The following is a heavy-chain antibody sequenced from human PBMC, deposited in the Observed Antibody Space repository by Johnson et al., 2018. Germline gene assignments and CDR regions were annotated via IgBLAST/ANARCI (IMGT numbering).Heavy chain of an antibody. CDR2: ISWNSGSI. CDR1: GFTFDDYA. D-gene: IGHD2/OR15-2a*01. J-gene: IGHJ1*01. Sequence: VQLLESGGGLVQPGRSLRLSCAASGFTFDDYAMHWVRQAPGKGLEWVSGISWNSGSIGYADSVKGRFTISRDNAKNSLYLQMNSLRAEDTALYSCAKDQYDSPLRYFQHWGQGTLVTVSS. V-gene: IGHV3-9*01. CDR3: AKDQYDSPLRYFQH.